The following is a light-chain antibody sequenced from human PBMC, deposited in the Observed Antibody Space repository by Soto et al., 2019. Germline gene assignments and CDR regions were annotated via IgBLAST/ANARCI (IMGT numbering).Light chain of an antibody. CDR3: QQYGRSPWT. V-gene: IGKV3-20*01. CDR1: QSVSTSY. J-gene: IGKJ1*01. Sequence: EIVLTQSPGTLSLSPGERATLSCRASQSVSTSYVAWYQQKHGQAPRLLIYGATSRATDIPDRFSGSGSGTDFTLTISRLEPGDFGVYYCQQYGRSPWTFGQGTKVEIK. CDR2: GAT.